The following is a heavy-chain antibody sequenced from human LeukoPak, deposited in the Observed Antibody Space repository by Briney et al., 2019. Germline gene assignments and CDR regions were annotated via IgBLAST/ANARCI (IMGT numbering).Heavy chain of an antibody. J-gene: IGHJ5*02. CDR3: AKDRADNGDRLRFDP. CDR1: GFSLSTYA. V-gene: IGHV3-23*01. CDR2: ISGAGGRA. Sequence: GGSLRLSCAASGFSLSTYAMSWVRQAPGKGPEWVSAISGAGGRAYYADSVKGRFTISRDNSKNTLYLQMDSLRAEDTAVYYCAKDRADNGDRLRFDPWGQGTLVTVSS. D-gene: IGHD4-17*01.